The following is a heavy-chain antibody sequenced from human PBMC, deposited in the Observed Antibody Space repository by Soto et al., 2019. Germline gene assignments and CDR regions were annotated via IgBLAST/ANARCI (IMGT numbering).Heavy chain of an antibody. D-gene: IGHD2-15*01. CDR3: ARAGYCSGGRCYSPCYYYYGMDV. J-gene: IGHJ6*02. CDR1: AFSFSHYA. Sequence: LRLSCGASAFSFSHYAMHWVRQAPGKGLECVAVISYDGNIKRYADSVKGRFTISRDNSENTLYLQMNSLRPEDTAVYYCARAGYCSGGRCYSPCYYYYGMDVWGQGTTVTVSS. CDR2: ISYDGNIK. V-gene: IGHV3-30-3*01.